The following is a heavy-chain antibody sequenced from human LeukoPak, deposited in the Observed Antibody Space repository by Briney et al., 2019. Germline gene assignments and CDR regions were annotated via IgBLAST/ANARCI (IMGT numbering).Heavy chain of an antibody. J-gene: IGHJ3*02. CDR1: GFTFSTYA. V-gene: IGHV3-30*04. CDR3: ANDQGGSYFAFDI. D-gene: IGHD1-26*01. Sequence: GGSLRLSCVASGFTFSTYAMHWVRQAPGKGLEWVAVISYDGSNKSYADSVKGRFTISRDNSKNTLYLQMNSLRAEDTAVYYCANDQGGSYFAFDIWAKGQWSPSLQ. CDR2: ISYDGSNK.